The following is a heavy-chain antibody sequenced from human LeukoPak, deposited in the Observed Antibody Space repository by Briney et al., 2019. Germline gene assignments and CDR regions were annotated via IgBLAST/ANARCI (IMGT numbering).Heavy chain of an antibody. CDR1: GFTFSSYG. CDR3: AKGGEWEPMDY. D-gene: IGHD1-26*01. CDR2: ISYGGSNK. V-gene: IGHV3-30*18. J-gene: IGHJ4*02. Sequence: GGSLRLSCAASGFTFSSYGMHWVRQAPGKGLEWVAVISYGGSNKYYADSVKGRFTISRDNSKNTLYLQMNSLRAEDTAVYYCAKGGEWEPMDYWGQGTLVTVSS.